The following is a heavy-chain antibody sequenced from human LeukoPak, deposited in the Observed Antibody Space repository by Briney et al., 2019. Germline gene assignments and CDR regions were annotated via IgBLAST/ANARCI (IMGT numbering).Heavy chain of an antibody. CDR2: IYYSGGT. Sequence: SQTLSLTCTVSGGSISSGGYYWSWIRQHPGKGLEWIGYIYYSGGTYYNPSLKSRVTISVDTSKNQFSLKLSSVTAADTAVYYCARRYCSGGSCYGLFDPWGQGTLVTVSS. D-gene: IGHD2-15*01. J-gene: IGHJ5*02. CDR1: GGSISSGGYY. V-gene: IGHV4-31*03. CDR3: ARRYCSGGSCYGLFDP.